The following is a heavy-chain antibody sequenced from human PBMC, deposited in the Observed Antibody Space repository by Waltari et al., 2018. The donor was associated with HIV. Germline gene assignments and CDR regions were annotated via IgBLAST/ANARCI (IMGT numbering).Heavy chain of an antibody. CDR1: GFTFSNFG. J-gene: IGHJ6*02. CDR3: VKEYQYSHSWYSYYGMDV. Sequence: EVQVLESGGALVQPGGSLRLSCAAIGFTFSNFGMSWVRQAPGKGLEWVSTISGSGGSTYYADSVKGRFTVSRDNSKNTLYLQMNSLRAEDTAVYFCVKEYQYSHSWYSYYGMDVWGQGTTVTVSS. V-gene: IGHV3-23*01. CDR2: ISGSGGST. D-gene: IGHD6-13*01.